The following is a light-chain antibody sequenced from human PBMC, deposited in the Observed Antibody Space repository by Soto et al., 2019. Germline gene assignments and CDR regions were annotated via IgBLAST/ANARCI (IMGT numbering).Light chain of an antibody. CDR2: GNS. V-gene: IGLV1-40*01. J-gene: IGLJ1*01. Sequence: HSVLTQPPSVSGSPGQRVTISCTGSSSNIGAGYDVHWYQQLPGTAPKLLIYGNSNRPSGVPDRFSGSKSGTSASLAISGLRSEDEADYYCAAWDDSLSGYVFGTGTKVTVL. CDR3: AAWDDSLSGYV. CDR1: SSNIGAGYD.